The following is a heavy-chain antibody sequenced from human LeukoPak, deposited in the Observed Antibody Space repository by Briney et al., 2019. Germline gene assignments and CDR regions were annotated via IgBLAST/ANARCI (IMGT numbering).Heavy chain of an antibody. V-gene: IGHV3-7*01. CDR1: GFTFSTYW. J-gene: IGHJ4*02. CDR3: ARDSAGNDY. D-gene: IGHD6-13*01. Sequence: QAGGSLRPSCPPSGFTFSTYWMSWARQPQGRGLEWVAKIKQDGSEKYYVDSVKGRFTISRDNAKNSLYLQMNSLRAEDTAMYYCARDSAGNDYWGQGTLVTVSS. CDR2: IKQDGSEK.